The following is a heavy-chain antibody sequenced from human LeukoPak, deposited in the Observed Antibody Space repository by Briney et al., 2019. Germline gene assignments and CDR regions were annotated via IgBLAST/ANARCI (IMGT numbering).Heavy chain of an antibody. Sequence: PSETLSLSCTVSGASINTSNFYWAWIRQPPGKGLESIGNIYYTGRTYSNASLNSRLTISVATSKNKSSLKLTSVTAADTAVYYCARQGSMTRGGYWLDPWGQGTLVIVSS. CDR1: GASINTSNFY. CDR3: ARQGSMTRGGYWLDP. J-gene: IGHJ5*02. CDR2: IYYTGRT. D-gene: IGHD3-10*01. V-gene: IGHV4-39*01.